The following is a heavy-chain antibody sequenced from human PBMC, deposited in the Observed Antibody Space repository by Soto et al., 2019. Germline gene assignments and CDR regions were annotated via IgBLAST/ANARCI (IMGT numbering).Heavy chain of an antibody. CDR2: IAYGGRHR. J-gene: IGHJ4*02. D-gene: IGHD6-13*01. V-gene: IGHV3-30*04. Sequence: PGGSRRRSCAPAGFTFTSYAMHWVRQAQGKRQEWVAVIAYGGRHRYYADSVNGRFSSSNDNSKNTQYLQMNILRDEDTAVYYPSRGLKKGIAGEKPLGYWGQGTLVTVSS. CDR1: GFTFTSYA. CDR3: SRGLKKGIAGEKPLGY.